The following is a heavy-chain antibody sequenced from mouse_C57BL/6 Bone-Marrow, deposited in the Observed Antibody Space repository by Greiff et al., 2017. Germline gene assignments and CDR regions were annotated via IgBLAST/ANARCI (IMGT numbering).Heavy chain of an antibody. V-gene: IGHV1-50*01. J-gene: IGHJ4*01. D-gene: IGHD1-1*01. CDR1: GYTFTSYC. CDR2: IDPSASYT. CDR3: ARPRGYSRGYYALAY. Sequence: QVQLQQSGAELVMPGASVKLSCKASGYTFTSYCMQWVKQRPGQGLEWIGDIDPSASYTNYNQKFKGQATLTVDTSSSTAYMQLTSLTSEDSAVYYCARPRGYSRGYYALAYWGQGTSVTVSA.